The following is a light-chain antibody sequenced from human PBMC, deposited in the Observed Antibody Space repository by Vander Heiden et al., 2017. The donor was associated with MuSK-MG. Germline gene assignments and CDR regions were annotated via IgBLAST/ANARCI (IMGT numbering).Light chain of an antibody. J-gene: IGLJ2*01. V-gene: IGLV2-8*01. CDR2: EVS. CDR1: SSAVGDSDH. Sequence: QSALTQSPSASWSPGQSGTISCTGTSSAVGDSDHVYCYQQYPDGARKLIIYEVSKLPSGVPDRFSGSKSGTTASLTVSGLQAEDEADYYCHSYARTNTVFGGGTRLTVL. CDR3: HSYARTNTV.